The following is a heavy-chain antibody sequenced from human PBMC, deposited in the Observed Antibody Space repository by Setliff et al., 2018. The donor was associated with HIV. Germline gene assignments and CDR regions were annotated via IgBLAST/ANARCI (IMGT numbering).Heavy chain of an antibody. Sequence: GASVKVSCKASGHRFTGFAIHWVRQAPGQRFEWMGWINAGTGNTKYSQKFQDRVTISRDIHANTAYMELSSLRSEDTAIYYCARSLREYSYGSPDYWGPGTLVTVSS. V-gene: IGHV1-3*01. CDR2: INAGTGNT. J-gene: IGHJ4*02. D-gene: IGHD5-18*01. CDR1: GHRFTGFA. CDR3: ARSLREYSYGSPDY.